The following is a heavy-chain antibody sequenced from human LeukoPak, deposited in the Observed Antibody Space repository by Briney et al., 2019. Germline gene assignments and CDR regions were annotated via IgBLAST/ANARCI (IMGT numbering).Heavy chain of an antibody. CDR2: INPNSGGT. J-gene: IGHJ4*02. CDR1: GYTFTGYY. V-gene: IGHV1-2*02. CDR3: ARLYLPATRFDY. Sequence: GASVKVSCKAPGYTFTGYYMHWVRQAPGQGLEWMGWINPNSGGTNYAQKFQGRVTMTRDTSISTAYMELSRLRSDDTAVYYCARLYLPATRFDYWGQGTLVTVSS. D-gene: IGHD5-24*01.